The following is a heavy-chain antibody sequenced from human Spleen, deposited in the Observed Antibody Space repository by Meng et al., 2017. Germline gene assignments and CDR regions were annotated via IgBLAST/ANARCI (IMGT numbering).Heavy chain of an antibody. CDR2: ISAHKANT. CDR1: GYTFTGYY. D-gene: IGHD6-19*01. J-gene: IGHJ1*01. Sequence: ASVKVSCKASGYTFTGYYMHWVRQAPGQGLEWMGWISAHKANTNYAQKLQGRVTMTTDTSTNTAYMELRSLRSDDTAVYYCARLTAGQWLVLRHWGQGTLVTVSS. CDR3: ARLTAGQWLVLRH. V-gene: IGHV1-18*04.